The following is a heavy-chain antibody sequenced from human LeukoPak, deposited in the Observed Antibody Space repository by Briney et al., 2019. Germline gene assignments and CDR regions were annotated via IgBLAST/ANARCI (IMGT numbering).Heavy chain of an antibody. Sequence: SETLSLTCAVYGGSFSGYYWSWIRQPPGKGLEWIGEINRSGSTNYNPSLKSRVTISVDTSKNQFSLKLSSVTAADTAVYYCARVGVVVNPYYYYGMDVWGQGTTVTVSS. CDR1: GGSFSGYY. D-gene: IGHD3-22*01. V-gene: IGHV4-34*01. CDR2: INRSGST. J-gene: IGHJ6*02. CDR3: ARVGVVVNPYYYYGMDV.